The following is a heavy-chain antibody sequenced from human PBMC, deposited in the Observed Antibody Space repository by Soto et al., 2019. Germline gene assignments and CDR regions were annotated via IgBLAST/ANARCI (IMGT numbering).Heavy chain of an antibody. J-gene: IGHJ5*02. CDR2: ITNDDTGA. CDR1: GFTLSTYW. V-gene: IGHV3-74*01. D-gene: IGHD2-15*01. CDR3: ARDPSSRFCSAGICYSGWFDP. Sequence: HPGGSLRLSCVASGFTLSTYWMHWVRQAPGRGLVWVSRITNDDTGATYADSVKGRFTISRDDVKNTVYLEMNSLRAEDTGIYYCARDPSSRFCSAGICYSGWFDPWGQGTLVTVSS.